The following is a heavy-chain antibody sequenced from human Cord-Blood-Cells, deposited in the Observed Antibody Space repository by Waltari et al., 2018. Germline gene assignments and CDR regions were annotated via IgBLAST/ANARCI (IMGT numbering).Heavy chain of an antibody. Sequence: QMQLVQSGPEVKKPGTSVKVSCKASGFTFTSSAVQWVRQARGQRLEWIGWIVVGSGNTNYAQKFQERVTVTGDMSTSTAYMELSSLRSEDTAVYYCAASRFYTDFWSGPDYWGQGTLVTVSS. D-gene: IGHD3-3*01. CDR3: AASRFYTDFWSGPDY. J-gene: IGHJ4*02. CDR2: IVVGSGNT. CDR1: GFTFTSSA. V-gene: IGHV1-58*01.